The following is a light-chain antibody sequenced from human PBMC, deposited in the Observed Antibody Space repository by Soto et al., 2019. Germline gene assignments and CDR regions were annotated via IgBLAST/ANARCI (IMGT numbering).Light chain of an antibody. Sequence: ENVLTQSPATLSLSPGERATLSCRASQSVSSYLAWYQHKPGQAPRLLIYDTSNRATGIPVRFSGSGSGTDFTLTISSLEPEDFAVYYCQQRSNWPLSFGGGTKVEIK. CDR1: QSVSSY. CDR3: QQRSNWPLS. J-gene: IGKJ4*01. CDR2: DTS. V-gene: IGKV3-11*01.